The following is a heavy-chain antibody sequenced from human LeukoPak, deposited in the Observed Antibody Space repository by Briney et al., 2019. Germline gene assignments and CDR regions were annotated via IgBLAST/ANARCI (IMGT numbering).Heavy chain of an antibody. Sequence: SVKVSCKASGGTFSSYAISWVRQAPGQGLEWMGGIIPIFGTANYAQKLQGRVTMTTDTSTSTAYMELRSLRSDDTAVYYCAIVAGAFDYWGQGTLVTVSS. CDR2: IIPIFGTA. CDR1: GGTFSSYA. D-gene: IGHD6-19*01. CDR3: AIVAGAFDY. J-gene: IGHJ4*02. V-gene: IGHV1-69*05.